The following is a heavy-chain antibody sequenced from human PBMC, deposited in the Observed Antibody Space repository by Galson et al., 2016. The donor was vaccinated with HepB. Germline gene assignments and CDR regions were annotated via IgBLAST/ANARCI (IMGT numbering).Heavy chain of an antibody. V-gene: IGHV4-39*01. CDR1: GGSISSGTYL. D-gene: IGHD3/OR15-3a*01. Sequence: SETLSLTCAVSGGSISSGTYLWGWVRQPPGKGLEWIGVIYYTGYTYYTPSLKSRATISVDTSKNQFSLTLTSLSVADTSVYYCARRRLIYKFWTGQDWFFDVWGRGTLVTVSS. CDR3: ARRRLIYKFWTGQDWFFDV. J-gene: IGHJ2*01. CDR2: IYYTGYT.